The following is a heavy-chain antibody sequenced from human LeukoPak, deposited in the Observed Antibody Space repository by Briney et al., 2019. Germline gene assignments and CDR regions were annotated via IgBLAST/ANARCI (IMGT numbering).Heavy chain of an antibody. CDR2: ISGSGGST. CDR3: AKDYSGYALNWFDP. V-gene: IGHV3-23*01. CDR1: GFTFSSYS. D-gene: IGHD5-12*01. Sequence: QAGGSLRLSCAASGFTFSSYSMNWVRQAPGKGLEWVSAISGSGGSTYYADSVKGRFTISRDNSKNTLYLQMNSLRAEDTAVYYCAKDYSGYALNWFDPWGQGTLVTVSS. J-gene: IGHJ5*02.